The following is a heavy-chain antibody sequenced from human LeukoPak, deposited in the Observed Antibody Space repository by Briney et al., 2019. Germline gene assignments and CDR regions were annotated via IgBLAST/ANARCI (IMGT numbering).Heavy chain of an antibody. CDR3: ARDDAMVRGVIITPDYYYGMDV. CDR2: IWYDGSNK. J-gene: IGHJ6*02. CDR1: GFTFSNYG. Sequence: GSLRLSCAASGFTFSNYGMHWVRQAPGKGLEWVAVIWYDGSNKYYADSVKGRFTISRDNSKNTLYLQMNSLRAEDTAVYYSARDDAMVRGVIITPDYYYGMDVWGQGTTVTVSS. V-gene: IGHV3-33*01. D-gene: IGHD3-10*01.